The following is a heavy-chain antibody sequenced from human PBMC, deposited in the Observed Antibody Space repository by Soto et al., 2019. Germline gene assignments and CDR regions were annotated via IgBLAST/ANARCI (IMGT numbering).Heavy chain of an antibody. CDR3: ARDREPGITMIVVVQFDY. CDR2: ISAYNGNT. D-gene: IGHD3-22*01. Sequence: QVQLVQSGAEVKKPGASMKVSCKASGYTFTSYGISWVRQAPGQGLEWMGWISAYNGNTNYAQKLQGRVTMTTDTATSTAYMELRSLRSDDTAVDYCARDREPGITMIVVVQFDYWGQGTLFTVSS. J-gene: IGHJ4*02. CDR1: GYTFTSYG. V-gene: IGHV1-18*01.